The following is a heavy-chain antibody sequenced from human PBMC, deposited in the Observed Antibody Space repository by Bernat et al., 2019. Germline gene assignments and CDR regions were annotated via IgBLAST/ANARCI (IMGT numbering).Heavy chain of an antibody. Sequence: QVQLVESGGGVVQPGRSLRLSCAASGFTFSSYAMHWVRQAPGKGLEWVAVISYDGSNKYYADSVKGRFTISRDNSKNTLYLQMNSLRAEDTAVYYCARGGSGILTSWGQGTLVTVSS. CDR2: ISYDGSNK. CDR1: GFTFSSYA. D-gene: IGHD3-9*01. V-gene: IGHV3-30-3*01. J-gene: IGHJ5*02. CDR3: ARGGSGILTS.